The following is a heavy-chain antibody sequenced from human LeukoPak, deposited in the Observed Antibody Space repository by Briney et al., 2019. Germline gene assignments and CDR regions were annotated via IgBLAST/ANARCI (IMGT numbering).Heavy chain of an antibody. Sequence: KTSETLSLTCAVSGGSISSGGYSWSWIRQPPGKGLEWIGEINHSGSTNYNPSLKSRVTISVDTSKNQFSLKLSSVTAADTAVYYCARAYDYGESADAFDIWGQGTMVTVSS. J-gene: IGHJ3*02. CDR1: GGSISSGGYS. D-gene: IGHD4-17*01. V-gene: IGHV4-30-2*01. CDR3: ARAYDYGESADAFDI. CDR2: INHSGST.